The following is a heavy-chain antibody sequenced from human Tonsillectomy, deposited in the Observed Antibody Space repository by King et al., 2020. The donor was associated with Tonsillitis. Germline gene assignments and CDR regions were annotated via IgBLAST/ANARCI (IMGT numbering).Heavy chain of an antibody. V-gene: IGHV4-59*01. CDR1: GGSISSYY. CDR3: ATTYYYGSGTNPHYYYYGMDV. CDR2: IYYSGST. Sequence: QLQESGPGLVKPSETLSLTCTVSGGSISSYYWSWIRQPPGKGLEWIGYIYYSGSTNYNPSLKSRVTISVDTSKNQFYLKLSSVTAADTAVYYCATTYYYGSGTNPHYYYYGMDVWGQGTTVTVSS. J-gene: IGHJ6*02. D-gene: IGHD3-10*01.